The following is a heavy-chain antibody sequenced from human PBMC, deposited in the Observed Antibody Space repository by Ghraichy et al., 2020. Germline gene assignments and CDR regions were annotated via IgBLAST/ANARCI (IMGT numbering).Heavy chain of an antibody. Sequence: ASVKVSCKASGYTFTSYAMHWVRQAPGQRLEWMGWINAGNGNTKYSQKFQGRVTITRDTSAITAYMELSSLRSEDTAVYYCARVPVGGSYWFRYFDLWGRGTLVTVSS. CDR3: ARVPVGGSYWFRYFDL. V-gene: IGHV1-3*01. D-gene: IGHD1-26*01. CDR1: GYTFTSYA. CDR2: INAGNGNT. J-gene: IGHJ2*01.